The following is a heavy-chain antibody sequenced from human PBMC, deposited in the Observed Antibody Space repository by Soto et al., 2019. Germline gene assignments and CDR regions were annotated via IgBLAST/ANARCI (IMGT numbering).Heavy chain of an antibody. Sequence: SETLSLTCTVSGGSISSYYWSWIRQPPGKGLEWIGRMYGSGSTNYSPFLKSRVTMSVDTSKNQFSLKLNSVTAADTAVYYCARVLLERRHYFGMDVWGQGTTVTVSS. CDR3: ARVLLERRHYFGMDV. V-gene: IGHV4-4*07. CDR2: MYGSGST. D-gene: IGHD1-1*01. CDR1: GGSISSYY. J-gene: IGHJ6*02.